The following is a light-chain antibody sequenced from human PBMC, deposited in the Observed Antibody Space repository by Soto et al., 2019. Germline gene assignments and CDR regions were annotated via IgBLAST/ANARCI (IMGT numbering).Light chain of an antibody. CDR3: SSYTSINTYV. CDR1: SSDVGTYKY. CDR2: EVS. V-gene: IGLV2-14*01. Sequence: QSVLTQPASVSGSPGQSITFSCTGTSSDVGTYKYVSWYQQHPGKAPKLMIYEVSNRPSGISNRFSGSKSGNTASLTISGLQAEDEADYYCSSYTSINTYVFGTGTKLTVL. J-gene: IGLJ1*01.